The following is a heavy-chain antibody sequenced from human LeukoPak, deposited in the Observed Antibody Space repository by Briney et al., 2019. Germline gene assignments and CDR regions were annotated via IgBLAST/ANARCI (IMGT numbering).Heavy chain of an antibody. D-gene: IGHD4-23*01. CDR3: AKYGGNLGVAFDY. V-gene: IGHV3-11*04. Sequence: GGSLRLSCAASGFTFSDYYMSWIRQAPGKGLEWVSYISSSGSTIYYADSVKGRFTISRDNAKNSLYLQMNNLRAEDTAVYFCAKYGGNLGVAFDYWGQGTLVTVSS. CDR1: GFTFSDYY. J-gene: IGHJ4*02. CDR2: ISSSGSTI.